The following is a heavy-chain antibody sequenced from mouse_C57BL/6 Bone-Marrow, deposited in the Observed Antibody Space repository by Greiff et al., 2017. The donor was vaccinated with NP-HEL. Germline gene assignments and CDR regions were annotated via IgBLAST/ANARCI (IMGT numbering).Heavy chain of an antibody. Sequence: EVHLVESGGDLVKPGGSLKLSCAASGFTFSSYGMSWVRQTPDKRLEWVATISSGGSYTYYPDSVKGRFTISRDNAKNTLYLQMSSLKSEDTAMYYCARSYGNYVDYAMDYWGQGTSVTVSS. CDR2: ISSGGSYT. CDR1: GFTFSSYG. CDR3: ARSYGNYVDYAMDY. D-gene: IGHD2-1*01. V-gene: IGHV5-6*01. J-gene: IGHJ4*01.